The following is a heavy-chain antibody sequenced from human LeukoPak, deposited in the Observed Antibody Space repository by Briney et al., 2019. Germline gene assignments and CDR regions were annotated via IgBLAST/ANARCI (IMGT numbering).Heavy chain of an antibody. Sequence: PGGSLRLSCEASGFTFDDYGMHWVRQAPGKGLEWVAVISYDGSNKYYADSVKGRFTISRDNSKNTLYLQMNSLRAEDTAVYYCATGSGWYREDYYYYMDVWGKGTTVTVSS. V-gene: IGHV3-30*03. CDR3: ATGSGWYREDYYYYMDV. CDR2: ISYDGSNK. CDR1: GFTFDDYG. J-gene: IGHJ6*03. D-gene: IGHD6-19*01.